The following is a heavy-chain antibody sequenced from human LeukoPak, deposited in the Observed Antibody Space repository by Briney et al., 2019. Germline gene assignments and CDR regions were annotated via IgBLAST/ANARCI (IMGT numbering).Heavy chain of an antibody. J-gene: IGHJ5*02. CDR2: ISSNGGST. V-gene: IGHV3-64*01. Sequence: GGSLRLSCAASGFTFSSYAMHWVRQAPGKGLEYVSAISSNGGSTYYANSVKGRSTISRDNSKNTLYLQMGSLRAEDMAVYYCARAECSSTSCSAPAWGQGTLVTVSS. D-gene: IGHD2-2*01. CDR3: ARAECSSTSCSAPA. CDR1: GFTFSSYA.